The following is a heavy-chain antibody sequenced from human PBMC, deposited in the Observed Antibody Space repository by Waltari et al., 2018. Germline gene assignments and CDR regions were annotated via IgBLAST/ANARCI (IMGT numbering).Heavy chain of an antibody. Sequence: EEHLVESGGGLVQPGGSLRLSCAASGFIFSNYEMNWIRQAPGKGLEWFSYIRSSGSTSYYADSAKGRFTISRDNAKNSLYLQMNSLRAEDTAVYYCARRDDYGDDPFWTWGQGTLVTVSS. CDR1: GFIFSNYE. CDR3: ARRDDYGDDPFWT. J-gene: IGHJ5*02. D-gene: IGHD4-17*01. CDR2: IRSSGSTS. V-gene: IGHV3-48*03.